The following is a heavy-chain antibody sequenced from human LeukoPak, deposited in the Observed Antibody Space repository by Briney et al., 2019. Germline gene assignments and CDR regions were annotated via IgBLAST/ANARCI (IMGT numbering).Heavy chain of an antibody. Sequence: ASVKVSCKASGYTFTRYGISWVRQAPGQGLEWMGWISAYNGNTNYAQKLQGRVTMTTDTSTSTAYMELRSLRSDDTAVYYCARDHRDLWFGESYYYGMDVWGQGTTVTVSS. J-gene: IGHJ6*02. CDR2: ISAYNGNT. V-gene: IGHV1-18*01. CDR1: GYTFTRYG. D-gene: IGHD3-10*01. CDR3: ARDHRDLWFGESYYYGMDV.